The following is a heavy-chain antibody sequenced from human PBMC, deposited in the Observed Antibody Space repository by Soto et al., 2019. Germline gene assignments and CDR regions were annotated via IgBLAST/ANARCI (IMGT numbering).Heavy chain of an antibody. CDR1: GGSINNGDYF. D-gene: IGHD2-2*02. Sequence: SETLSLTCTVSGGSINNGDYFWGWIRQPPGKGLEWLGYIYYSGSTNYNPSLKSRVTISVDTSKNQFSLKLSSVTAADTAVYYCAGTDIVVVPAAISLDYWGQGTLVTVSS. V-gene: IGHV4-61*08. J-gene: IGHJ4*02. CDR2: IYYSGST. CDR3: AGTDIVVVPAAISLDY.